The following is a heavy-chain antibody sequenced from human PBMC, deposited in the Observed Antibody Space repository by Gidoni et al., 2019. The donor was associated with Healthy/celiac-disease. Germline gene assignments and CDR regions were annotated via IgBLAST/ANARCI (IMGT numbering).Heavy chain of an antibody. J-gene: IGHJ3*02. CDR3: ARAGAMDRHAFDI. CDR2: ITAGNGNT. Sequence: QVQRVQSGAEVKKPGASVKVSCKAYGYTFTSYAMHWVRQAPGQRLDWMELITAGNGNTKYSQKFQGSVTITRDTSASTAYMELSSLSSEDTAVYYCARAGAMDRHAFDIWGQVTMVTVSS. D-gene: IGHD5-18*01. V-gene: IGHV1-3*01. CDR1: GYTFTSYA.